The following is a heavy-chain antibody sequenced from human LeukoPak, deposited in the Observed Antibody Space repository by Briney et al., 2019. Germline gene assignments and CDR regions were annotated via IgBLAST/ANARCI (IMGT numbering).Heavy chain of an antibody. D-gene: IGHD5-12*01. CDR3: ARYYSGYDWGEDFDY. J-gene: IGHJ4*02. CDR1: GYTFTSYG. CDR2: ISAYNGNT. Sequence: GASVKVSCKASGYTFTSYGISWVRQAPGQGLEWMGWISAYNGNTNYAQKLQGRVTMTTDTSTSTAYMELRSLRSDDTAVNYCARYYSGYDWGEDFDYWGQGTLVTVSS. V-gene: IGHV1-18*01.